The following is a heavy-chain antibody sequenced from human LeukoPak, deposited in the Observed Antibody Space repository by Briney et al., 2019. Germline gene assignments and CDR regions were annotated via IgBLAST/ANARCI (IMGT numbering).Heavy chain of an antibody. CDR1: GESFSGYY. CDR3: ARSPQRRGYYFDY. Sequence: SSETLSLTCAVYGESFSGYYWSWIRQPPGKGLEWIGEINHSGSTNYNPSLKSRVTISVDTSKNQFSLKLSSVTAADTAVYYCARSPQRRGYYFDYWGQGTLVTVSS. J-gene: IGHJ4*02. V-gene: IGHV4-34*01. D-gene: IGHD6-25*01. CDR2: INHSGST.